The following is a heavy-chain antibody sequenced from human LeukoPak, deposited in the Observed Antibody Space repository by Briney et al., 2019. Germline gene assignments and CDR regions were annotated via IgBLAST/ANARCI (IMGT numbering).Heavy chain of an antibody. D-gene: IGHD6-13*01. CDR1: GYTFTSYY. Sequence: VASVKVSCKASGYTFTSYYMHWVRQAPGQGLEWMGIINPSGGSTSYAQKFRGRVTMTRDTSTSTVYMELSSLRSEDTAVYYCARDSYSSSWPRYYYYGMDVWGQGTTVTVSS. J-gene: IGHJ6*02. CDR2: INPSGGST. V-gene: IGHV1-46*01. CDR3: ARDSYSSSWPRYYYYGMDV.